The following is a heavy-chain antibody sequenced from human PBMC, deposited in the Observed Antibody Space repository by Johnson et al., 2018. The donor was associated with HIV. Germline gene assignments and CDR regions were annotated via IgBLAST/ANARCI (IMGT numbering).Heavy chain of an antibody. Sequence: VQLVESGGGLVQPGESLKLSCAASRFTFSTYAMTWVRQAPGKGLEWVASISDTVDRTYYAESVKGRLTISRDNPKNTLYLQMSSLRAEDTAVYYCAKDWADQDAFDIWGQGTMVTVSS. J-gene: IGHJ3*02. V-gene: IGHV3-23*04. CDR1: RFTFSTYA. CDR3: AKDWADQDAFDI. CDR2: ISDTVDRT. D-gene: IGHD3-16*01.